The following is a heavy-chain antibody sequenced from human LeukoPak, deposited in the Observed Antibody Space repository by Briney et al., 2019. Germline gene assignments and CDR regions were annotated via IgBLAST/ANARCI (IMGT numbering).Heavy chain of an antibody. CDR1: GYTFTSYD. V-gene: IGHV1-8*01. CDR2: MNPNSGNT. D-gene: IGHD2-21*01. CDR3: ATNYSPRNYYYYYGMDV. Sequence: ASVKVSCKASGYTFTSYDINWVRQATGQGLEWMGWMNPNSGNTGYAQKFQGRVTMTRNTSISTAHMELSSLRSEDTAVYYCATNYSPRNYYYYYGMDVWGQGTMVTVPS. J-gene: IGHJ6*02.